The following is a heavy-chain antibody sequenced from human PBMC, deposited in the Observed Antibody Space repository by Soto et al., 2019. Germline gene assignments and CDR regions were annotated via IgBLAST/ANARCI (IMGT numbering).Heavy chain of an antibody. Sequence: DSVKVSCKASGYTFTGYYMHWVRQAPGQGLEWMEWINPNSGGTNYAQKFQGRVTMTRDTSISTAYMELSRLRSDDTAVYYCARAATYMVRGVIISDYWGQGALVTVSS. CDR1: GYTFTGYY. CDR3: ARAATYMVRGVIISDY. V-gene: IGHV1-2*02. CDR2: INPNSGGT. J-gene: IGHJ4*02. D-gene: IGHD3-10*01.